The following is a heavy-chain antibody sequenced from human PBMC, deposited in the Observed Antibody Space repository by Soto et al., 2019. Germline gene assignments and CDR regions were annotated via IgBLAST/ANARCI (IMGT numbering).Heavy chain of an antibody. Sequence: PGGSLRLSCEVSGFTFSGYYISWIRQAPGKGLEWISYSSNSGTFSRYADSVKGRFSISRDNTKNLLYLQMNSLRAEDTAVYYCARSGDNYNRLDYWGQGTPVTVSS. CDR3: ARSGDNYNRLDY. CDR1: GFTFSGYY. CDR2: SSNSGTFS. V-gene: IGHV3-11*06. J-gene: IGHJ4*02. D-gene: IGHD1-1*01.